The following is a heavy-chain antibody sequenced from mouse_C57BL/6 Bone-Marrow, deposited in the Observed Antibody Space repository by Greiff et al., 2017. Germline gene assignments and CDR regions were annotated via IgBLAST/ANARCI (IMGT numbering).Heavy chain of an antibody. V-gene: IGHV1-82*01. CDR1: GYAFSSSW. Sequence: VQLQQSGPELVKPGASVKISCKASGYAFSSSWMNWVKQRPGKGLEWIGRIYPGDGDTNYNGKFKGKATLTADKSSSTAYIQLSSLTSEDSAVYFCARITTVDYAMDYWGQGTSVTVSS. CDR2: IYPGDGDT. D-gene: IGHD1-1*01. J-gene: IGHJ4*01. CDR3: ARITTVDYAMDY.